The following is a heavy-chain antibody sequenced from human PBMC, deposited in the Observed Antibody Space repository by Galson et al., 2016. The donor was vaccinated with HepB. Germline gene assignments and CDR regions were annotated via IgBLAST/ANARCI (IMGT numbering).Heavy chain of an antibody. CDR2: INPSGGS. V-gene: IGHV4-34*01. CDR1: GGSFSDYC. Sequence: SETLSLTCSVYGGSFSDYCWNWIRQPPGKGLEWIGEINPSGGSSYNPSVKTQVTISTDTSRSQFSLKLTSVTAADTAVYYCARGRRAVREVFFRSRGGDFAYWGQGTQVTVS. CDR3: ARGRRAVREVFFRSRGGDFAY. D-gene: IGHD3-10*02. J-gene: IGHJ4*02.